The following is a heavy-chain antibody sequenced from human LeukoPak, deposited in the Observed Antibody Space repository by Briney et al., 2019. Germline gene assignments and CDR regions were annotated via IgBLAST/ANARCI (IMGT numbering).Heavy chain of an antibody. J-gene: IGHJ4*02. D-gene: IGHD3-22*01. Sequence: PGGSLRLSCAASGFTFSNAWMSWVRQAPGKGLEWVGRIKSKTDGGTTDYAAPVKGRFTISRDDSKNTLYLQMNSLKTEDTAVYYCSTTYYYDSSEGYWGQGTLVTVSS. V-gene: IGHV3-15*01. CDR1: GFTFSNAW. CDR2: IKSKTDGGTT. CDR3: STTYYYDSSEGY.